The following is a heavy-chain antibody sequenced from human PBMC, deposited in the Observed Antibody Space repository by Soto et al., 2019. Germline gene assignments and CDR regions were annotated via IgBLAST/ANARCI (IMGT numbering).Heavy chain of an antibody. CDR3: ARPKVTSKHDDGMGV. J-gene: IGHJ6*02. CDR1: GFTFSSYW. V-gene: IGHV3-74*01. D-gene: IGHD4-17*01. Sequence: EVQLVESGGGLVQPGGSLRLSCAASGFTFSSYWMHWVRQAPGKGLVWVSRIKSDGSNKRYADSVKGRFTISRDNAKNTLYLQMNSLRAEATALYYCARPKVTSKHDDGMGVWGQGTRVNVSS. CDR2: IKSDGSNK.